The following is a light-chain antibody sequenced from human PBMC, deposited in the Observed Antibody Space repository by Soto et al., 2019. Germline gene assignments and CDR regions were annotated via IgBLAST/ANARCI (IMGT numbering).Light chain of an antibody. CDR1: SSDIGGYNY. V-gene: IGLV2-8*01. CDR2: EVT. Sequence: QSALTQPPSASGSPGQSVTISCTGTSSDIGGYNYVSWYQHLPGKAPKLMIYEVTKRPSGVPDRFSGSKSGNTASLTVSGLQAEDEAAYYCSSYAGSCTVVFGGGTKLTVL. CDR3: SSYAGSCTVV. J-gene: IGLJ2*01.